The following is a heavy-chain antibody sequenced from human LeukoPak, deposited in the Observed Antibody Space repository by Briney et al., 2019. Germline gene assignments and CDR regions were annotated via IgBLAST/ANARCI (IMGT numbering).Heavy chain of an antibody. CDR1: GYSISSGYY. Sequence: PSETLSLTCTVSGYSISSGYYWGWIRQPPGKGLEWIGSIYHSGSTYYNPSLKSRVTISVDTSKNQFSLKLSSVTAADTAVYYRARVGYYGSGSYYNGVFDYWGQGTLVTVSS. D-gene: IGHD3-10*01. CDR3: ARVGYYGSGSYYNGVFDY. V-gene: IGHV4-38-2*02. CDR2: IYHSGST. J-gene: IGHJ4*02.